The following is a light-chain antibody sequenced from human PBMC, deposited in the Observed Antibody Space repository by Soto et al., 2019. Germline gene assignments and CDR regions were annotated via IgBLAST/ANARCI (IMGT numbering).Light chain of an antibody. CDR2: EVS. CDR3: ASYSRYRVLV. CDR1: SSDIGGYKY. V-gene: IGLV2-14*01. J-gene: IGLJ3*02. Sequence: QSALAPPASVSGSLGQSITVSCTGTSSDIGGYKYVSWYQQHPGKAPKLIIFEVSNRPSGVSDRFCGSNSGNTASLTISGLQTEDEADYYCASYSRYRVLVFGGGTKLTVL.